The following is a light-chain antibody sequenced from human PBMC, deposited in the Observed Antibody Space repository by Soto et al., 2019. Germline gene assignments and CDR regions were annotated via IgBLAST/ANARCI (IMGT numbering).Light chain of an antibody. Sequence: DIQMTQSPSSLSASVGDRVTITCRASESIGRHLNWYQQKPGKAPKLLIYAASSLQNGVPSRFRGGGSGTDFTLTISNLRPEDFATYYCQQTYSTLSITFGQGTRLEIK. V-gene: IGKV1-39*01. CDR2: AAS. J-gene: IGKJ5*01. CDR1: ESIGRH. CDR3: QQTYSTLSIT.